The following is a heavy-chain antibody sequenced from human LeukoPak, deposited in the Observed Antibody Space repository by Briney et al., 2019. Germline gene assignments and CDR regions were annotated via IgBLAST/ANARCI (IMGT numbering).Heavy chain of an antibody. CDR2: IRYDGSNK. J-gene: IGHJ4*02. D-gene: IGHD3-9*01. V-gene: IGHV3-30*02. CDR3: AKDARSFDWLFDH. Sequence: GGSLRLSCAASGFTFSSYGMHWVRQAPGKGLEWVTFIRYDGSNKYYADSVKGRFTISRDNSKNTLFLQMNSLRAEDTSMYYCAKDARSFDWLFDHWGQGILVTVSS. CDR1: GFTFSSYG.